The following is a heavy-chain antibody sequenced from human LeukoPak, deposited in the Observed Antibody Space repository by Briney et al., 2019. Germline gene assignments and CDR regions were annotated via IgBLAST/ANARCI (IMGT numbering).Heavy chain of an antibody. CDR3: ARGGQSADNWFDP. D-gene: IGHD3-3*01. CDR2: IGGSGVAT. CDR1: GFTFNIYG. Sequence: GGSLRLSCAASGFTFNIYGMNWVRQAPGKGLEWVAYIGGSGVATYYTAFVRGRFTISRDNARNSPYLQMNSLRDKDTAIYYCARGGQSADNWFDPWGQGILVTVSS. J-gene: IGHJ5*02. V-gene: IGHV3-48*02.